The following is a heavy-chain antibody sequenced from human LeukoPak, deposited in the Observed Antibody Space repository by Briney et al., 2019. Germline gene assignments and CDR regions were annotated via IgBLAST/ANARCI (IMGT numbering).Heavy chain of an antibody. J-gene: IGHJ4*02. CDR1: GFTFSTYG. Sequence: PGGSLRLSCAASGFTFSTYGMHWVRQAPGKGLQWVAVIWYDGSNKQYADPVKGRFTISRDNSKNTLYLQMNSLRAEDTAVYYCARSRYCSSTSCYGFLDYWGQGTLVTVSS. CDR2: IWYDGSNK. D-gene: IGHD2-2*01. CDR3: ARSRYCSSTSCYGFLDY. V-gene: IGHV3-33*01.